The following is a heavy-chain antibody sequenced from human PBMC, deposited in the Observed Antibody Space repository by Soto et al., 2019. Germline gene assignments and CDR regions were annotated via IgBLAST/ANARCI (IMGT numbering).Heavy chain of an antibody. J-gene: IGHJ4*02. CDR2: ISGSGGST. V-gene: IGHV3-23*01. CDR3: AKAYDILTGSDTPFDY. Sequence: PGGSLRLSCAASGFTFSSYAMSWVRQAPGKGLEWVSAISGSGGSTYYADSVKGRFTISRDNSKNTLYLQMNSLRAEDTAVYYCAKAYDILTGSDTPFDYWGQGTLVTVSS. D-gene: IGHD3-9*01. CDR1: GFTFSSYA.